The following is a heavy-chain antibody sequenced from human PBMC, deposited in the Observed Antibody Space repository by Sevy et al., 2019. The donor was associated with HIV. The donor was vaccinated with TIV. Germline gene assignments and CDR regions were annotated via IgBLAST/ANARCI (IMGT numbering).Heavy chain of an antibody. J-gene: IGHJ4*02. Sequence: GGSLRLSCAASGFTFSYYAMKWVRQAPGKGLEWVSSISSGSSYISYGESVKGRFTISRDNAKNSLFLQMNSLRAEDTAVYYCARSLDYYDSSGANDYWGQGTLVTVSS. CDR3: ARSLDYYDSSGANDY. CDR2: ISSGSSYI. CDR1: GFTFSYYA. V-gene: IGHV3-21*01. D-gene: IGHD3-22*01.